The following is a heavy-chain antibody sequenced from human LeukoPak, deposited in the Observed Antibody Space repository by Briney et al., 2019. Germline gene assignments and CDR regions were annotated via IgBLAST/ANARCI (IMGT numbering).Heavy chain of an antibody. J-gene: IGHJ6*03. D-gene: IGHD3-3*01. Sequence: SGTLSLTCAVYGGSFSGYYWSWIRQPPGKGLEWIGEINHSGSTNYNPSLKSRVTISVDTSKNQFSLKLSSVTAADTAVYYCARGEWSYYYYYMDVWGKGTTVTVSS. CDR2: INHSGST. V-gene: IGHV4-34*01. CDR1: GGSFSGYY. CDR3: ARGEWSYYYYYMDV.